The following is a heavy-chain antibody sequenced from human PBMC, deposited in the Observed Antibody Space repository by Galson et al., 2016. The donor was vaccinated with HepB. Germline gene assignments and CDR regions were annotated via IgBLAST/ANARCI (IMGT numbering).Heavy chain of an antibody. D-gene: IGHD7-27*01. CDR1: GYRFTSYD. V-gene: IGHV1-8*01. CDR2: MTPNSGKT. J-gene: IGHJ4*02. Sequence: SVKVSCKASGYRFTSYDTNWVRQAPGQGLEWIGWMTPNSGKTGYAQKFQGRVTLIRDTSISTAYMELTGLGSEDTAVYYCARNIYGTGDFDYWGQGTLVTVSS. CDR3: ARNIYGTGDFDY.